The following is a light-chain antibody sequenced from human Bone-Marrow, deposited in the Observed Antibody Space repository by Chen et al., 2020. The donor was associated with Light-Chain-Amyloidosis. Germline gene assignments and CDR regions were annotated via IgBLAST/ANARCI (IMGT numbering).Light chain of an antibody. CDR3: QVWDRSSDRPV. V-gene: IGLV3-21*02. CDR1: NIGSTS. Sequence: SYVLPPPSSVSVAPAQTATIACGGNNIGSTSVHWYQQTPGPAPPLVVYDDSDRPSGIPGRLSGCNSGNTAALTSSRVDAGDEAADYCQVWDRSSDRPVFGGGTKLTVL. CDR2: DDS. J-gene: IGLJ3*02.